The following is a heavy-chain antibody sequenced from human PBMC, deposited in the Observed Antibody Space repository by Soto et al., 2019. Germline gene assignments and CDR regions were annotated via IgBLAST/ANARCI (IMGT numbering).Heavy chain of an antibody. CDR3: ARDVYEILGRVVRRLDS. V-gene: IGHV3-7*03. D-gene: IGHD2-8*01. J-gene: IGHJ4*02. Sequence: DVQLVESGGALVQPGGSLRLSCAASGFTFGDYWMTWVRQAPGKGLEWVANLKRDGRERYYVDSVKGRFSVSRDNAKNSLYLQMNNLRPEETAVYYCARDVYEILGRVVRRLDSWGQGTLVTVSS. CDR2: LKRDGRER. CDR1: GFTFGDYW.